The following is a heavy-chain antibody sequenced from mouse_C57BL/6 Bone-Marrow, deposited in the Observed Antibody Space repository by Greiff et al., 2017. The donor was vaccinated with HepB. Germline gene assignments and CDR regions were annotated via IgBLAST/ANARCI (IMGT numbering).Heavy chain of an antibody. Sequence: VQLQQSGPELVKPGASVKISCKASGYSFTGYYMHWVKQSSEKSLEWIGEINPSTGGTSYNQKFKGKVTLTVDKSSSTAYMQLKSLTSEDSAVYYCARHGATTHDYGWFAYWGQGTLVTVSA. CDR1: GYSFTGYY. D-gene: IGHD2-4*01. V-gene: IGHV1-43*01. J-gene: IGHJ3*01. CDR2: INPSTGGT. CDR3: ARHGATTHDYGWFAY.